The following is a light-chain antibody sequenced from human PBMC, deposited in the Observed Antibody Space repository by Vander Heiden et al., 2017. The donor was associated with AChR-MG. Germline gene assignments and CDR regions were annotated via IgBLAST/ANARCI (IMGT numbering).Light chain of an antibody. J-gene: IGKJ4*01. CDR3: QQYTTWPPLT. CDR2: GAS. Sequence: IVMTQSPATLSVSPGEVATLPFRARPSVSINLPWYPQQPCQAPRLLIYGASTRATGVPARFGGSGAGTEFTLIISNLQYEDFAIYYCQQYTTWPPLTFGGGTKVEIK. CDR1: PSVSIN. V-gene: IGKV3-15*01.